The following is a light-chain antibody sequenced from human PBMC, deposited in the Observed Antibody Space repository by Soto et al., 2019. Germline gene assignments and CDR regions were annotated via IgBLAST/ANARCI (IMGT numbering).Light chain of an antibody. Sequence: EIVLTQSPGTLSLSPGERATLSCRASQSVPSNYLAWYQQNPGQAPRLLIYGASNRATGIPDKFSGSGSGTDFTLTISRLEPEDFAVYYCQQYGTSPRTFGQGTKVDIK. V-gene: IGKV3-20*01. J-gene: IGKJ1*01. CDR2: GAS. CDR3: QQYGTSPRT. CDR1: QSVPSNY.